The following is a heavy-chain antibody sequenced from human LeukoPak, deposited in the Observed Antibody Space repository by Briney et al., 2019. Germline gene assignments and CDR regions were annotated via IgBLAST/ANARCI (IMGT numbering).Heavy chain of an antibody. CDR1: GYSFTNYW. Sequence: GESLKISCMGSGYSFTNYWIAWVRQVPGKGLEWKGVIYPAESETRYSPSFQGQVTISADKSINTAYLQWSSLKASDSAMYYCARHPGHYGDYARWFDPWGQGTLVTVSS. J-gene: IGHJ5*02. CDR2: IYPAESET. D-gene: IGHD4-17*01. V-gene: IGHV5-51*01. CDR3: ARHPGHYGDYARWFDP.